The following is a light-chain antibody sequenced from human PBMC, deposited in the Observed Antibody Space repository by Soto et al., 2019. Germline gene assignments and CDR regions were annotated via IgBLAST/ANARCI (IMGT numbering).Light chain of an antibody. CDR2: LEGSGNY. CDR1: SGYSNYI. CDR3: ETWDSNTRV. J-gene: IGLJ3*02. Sequence: QLVLTQSSSASASLGSSVKFTCTLRSGYSNYIIAWHQQQPGEAPRYLMNLEGSGNYKKGSGVPDRFSGSSSGADRYLTISNLQSEDEADYYCETWDSNTRVFGGGTKLTVL. V-gene: IGLV4-60*03.